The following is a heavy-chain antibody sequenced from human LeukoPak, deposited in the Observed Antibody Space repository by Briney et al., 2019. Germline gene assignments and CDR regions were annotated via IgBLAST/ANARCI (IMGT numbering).Heavy chain of an antibody. D-gene: IGHD4-17*01. Sequence: SVKVSCKASGGTFSSYTISWVRQAPGQGLEWMGRIIPILGMANYAQKFQGRVTITADKSTSTAYMELSSLRSEDTAVYYCAREISMTTVPNGAFDYWGQGTLVTVSS. V-gene: IGHV1-69*04. J-gene: IGHJ4*02. CDR2: IIPILGMA. CDR3: AREISMTTVPNGAFDY. CDR1: GGTFSSYT.